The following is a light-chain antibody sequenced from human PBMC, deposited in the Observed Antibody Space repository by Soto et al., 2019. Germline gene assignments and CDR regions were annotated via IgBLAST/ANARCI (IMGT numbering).Light chain of an antibody. J-gene: IGKJ1*01. Sequence: AIRLTQSPSSLSSFTGDRVTITCRASQGISSYLAWYKQKPGKAPKLLSYAASTLQSGVPSRFRGSGSGTDFTLTISCLKSEDFETYYCQQYYSYPPTFGQGTKVDIK. V-gene: IGKV1-8*01. CDR1: QGISSY. CDR3: QQYYSYPPT. CDR2: AAS.